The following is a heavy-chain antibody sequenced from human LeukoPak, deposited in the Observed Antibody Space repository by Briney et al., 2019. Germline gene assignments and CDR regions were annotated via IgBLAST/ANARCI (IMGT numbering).Heavy chain of an antibody. CDR3: ARVEGYCSGGSCYGMDV. D-gene: IGHD2-15*01. V-gene: IGHV3-21*01. J-gene: IGHJ6*02. Sequence: GGSLRLSCAASGFTFSRDWMHWVRQAPGKGLEWVSSISSSSSDKYYADSVKGRFTISRDNAKNSLYLQLNSLRAEDTAMYYCARVEGYCSGGSCYGMDVWGQGTTVTVSS. CDR2: ISSSSSDK. CDR1: GFTFSRDW.